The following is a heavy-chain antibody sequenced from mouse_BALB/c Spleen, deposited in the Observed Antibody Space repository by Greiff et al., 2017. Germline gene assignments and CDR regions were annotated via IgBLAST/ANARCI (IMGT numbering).Heavy chain of an antibody. V-gene: IGHV5-12-1*01. Sequence: EVKLMESGGGLVKPGGSLKLSCAASGFAFSSYDMSWVRQTPEKRLEWVAYISSGGGSTYYPDTVKGRFTISRDNAKNTLYLQMSSLKSEDTAMYYCARQGDYYAMDYWGQGTSVTVSS. CDR1: GFAFSSYD. CDR3: ARQGDYYAMDY. J-gene: IGHJ4*01. CDR2: ISSGGGST.